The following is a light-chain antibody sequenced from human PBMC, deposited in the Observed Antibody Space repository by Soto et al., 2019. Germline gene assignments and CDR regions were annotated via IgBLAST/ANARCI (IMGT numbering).Light chain of an antibody. CDR2: GAS. CDR1: QSISSN. J-gene: IGKJ5*01. CDR3: QQRSIWPLT. V-gene: IGKV3D-15*01. Sequence: EILMTQSPATLSVSHGERSTLXXRASQSISSNLAWYQQKPGQAPRXFIYGASTRATGIPARFSGSGSGTEFTLTISSLQSEDFAVYYCQQRSIWPLTFGQGTRLEIK.